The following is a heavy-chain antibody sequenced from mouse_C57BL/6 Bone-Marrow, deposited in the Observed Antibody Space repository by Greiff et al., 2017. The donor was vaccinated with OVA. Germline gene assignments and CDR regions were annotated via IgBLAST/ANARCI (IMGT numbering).Heavy chain of an antibody. D-gene: IGHD1-1*01. CDR3: TPPYYDGSRSAY. J-gene: IGHJ3*01. Sequence: VQLKQPGAELVRPGASVKLSCTASGFNIKDDYMNWVKQRPEQGLEWIGWIYPENGGTEYASKFQGKATLTADTSSSTAYMQLSSLTSEDAAVYYCTPPYYDGSRSAYWGQGTLVTVSA. CDR1: GFNIKDDY. CDR2: IYPENGGT. V-gene: IGHV14-4*01.